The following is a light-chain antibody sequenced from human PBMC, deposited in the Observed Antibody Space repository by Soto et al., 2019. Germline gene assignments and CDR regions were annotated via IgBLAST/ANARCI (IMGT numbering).Light chain of an antibody. CDR2: RAS. V-gene: IGKV3-15*01. J-gene: IGKJ1*01. CDR1: HYIYSN. Sequence: EIVMTQSPDTLSVSPVERATLSCTASHYIYSNVAWFQQRPGQAPRLLIYRASTRATGTPARFSGSGSGTEFTLIISGLQPDDSATYYCQQYTNTNNPWMFGQGTKVDI. CDR3: QQYTNTNNPWM.